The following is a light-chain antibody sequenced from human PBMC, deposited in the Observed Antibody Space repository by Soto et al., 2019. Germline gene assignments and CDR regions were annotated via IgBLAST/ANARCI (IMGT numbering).Light chain of an antibody. J-gene: IGLJ2*01. Sequence: QSVLTQPPSVSGAPGQKVTISCSGSSSNIGNNYVSWYQQLPGTAPKLLIYVNNKRPSGIPDRFSGSKSGTSATLGITGLQTGDEADYYCGTWDSSLSAVVFGGGTKVTVL. CDR3: GTWDSSLSAVV. CDR1: SSNIGNNY. CDR2: VNN. V-gene: IGLV1-51*01.